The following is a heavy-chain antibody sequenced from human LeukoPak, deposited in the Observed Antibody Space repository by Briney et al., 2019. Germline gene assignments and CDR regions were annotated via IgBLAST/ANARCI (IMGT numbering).Heavy chain of an antibody. CDR3: TRVGYIDEGIDY. J-gene: IGHJ4*02. V-gene: IGHV3-7*04. Sequence: GGSLRLSCVASGFPFSSYWMTWVRQAPGKGLEWVANIKQDGSKKSYVDSVKGQFTISRDNAKNSLYLQMNSLRAEDTAIYYCTRVGYIDEGIDYWGQGTLVTVS. D-gene: IGHD5-24*01. CDR1: GFPFSSYW. CDR2: IKQDGSKK.